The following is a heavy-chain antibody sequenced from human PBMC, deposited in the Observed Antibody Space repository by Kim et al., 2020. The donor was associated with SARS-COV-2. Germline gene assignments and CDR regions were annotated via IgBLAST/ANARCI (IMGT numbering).Heavy chain of an antibody. CDR3: AGRYYYGSGTYGVDY. J-gene: IGHJ4*02. Sequence: SVKGRYTISRDNSKNTLFLQMNSLRAEDTAMYYCAGRYYYGSGTYGVDYWGQGTLVTVSS. V-gene: IGHV3-30*03. D-gene: IGHD3-10*01.